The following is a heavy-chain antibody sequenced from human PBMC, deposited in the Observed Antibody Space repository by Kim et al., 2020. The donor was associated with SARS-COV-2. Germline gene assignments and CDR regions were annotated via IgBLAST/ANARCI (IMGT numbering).Heavy chain of an antibody. D-gene: IGHD3-9*01. CDR1: GYTFTSYG. V-gene: IGHV1-18*01. CDR2: ISAYNGNT. J-gene: IGHJ5*02. CDR3: ARVRRRIHFENWFDP. Sequence: ASVKVSCKASGYTFTSYGISWVRQAPGQGLEWMGWISAYNGNTNYAQKLQGRVTMTTDTSTSTAYMELRSLRSDDTAVYYCARVRRRIHFENWFDPWGQGTLVTVSS.